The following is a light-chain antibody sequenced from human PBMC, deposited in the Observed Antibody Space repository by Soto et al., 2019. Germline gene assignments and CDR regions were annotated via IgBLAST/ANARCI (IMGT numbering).Light chain of an antibody. CDR2: GAS. J-gene: IGKJ4*01. CDR3: QQYGSSHGLT. V-gene: IGKV3-20*01. Sequence: EIVLTQSPGTLSLSPGERATLSCRASQSVSSSYLAWYQQKPGQAPRLLIYGASSRATGIPDRFSGSGSGTDFTLTISRLEPEDFAVYYCQQYGSSHGLTCGGGTKVEIK. CDR1: QSVSSSY.